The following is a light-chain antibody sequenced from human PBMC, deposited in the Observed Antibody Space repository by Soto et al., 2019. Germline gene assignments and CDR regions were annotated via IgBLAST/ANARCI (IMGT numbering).Light chain of an antibody. Sequence: DIVLTQSPATLSLSPGERATLSCRASQSVSSYLAWYQQKPGKAPRLLIYDASNRATGIPARFSGSGSGTDFTITISSLEPEDFAVYYCQQRSNWPPLFTFGPGTKVDIK. CDR3: QQRSNWPPLFT. V-gene: IGKV3-11*01. CDR1: QSVSSY. J-gene: IGKJ3*01. CDR2: DAS.